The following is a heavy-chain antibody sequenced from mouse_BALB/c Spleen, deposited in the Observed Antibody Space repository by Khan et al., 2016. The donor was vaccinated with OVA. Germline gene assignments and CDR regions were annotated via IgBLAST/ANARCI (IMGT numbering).Heavy chain of an antibody. CDR2: ISYSGST. Sequence: EVQLQESGPGLVKPSQSLSLTCTVTGYSITSDYAWNWIRQFPGNKLEWMGYISYSGSTTYNPSLKSRITITRDNSKDQFFMQLKSVTSEDTATYYCASERGRYYALDYWGQGTSVTVSS. V-gene: IGHV3-2*02. CDR3: ASERGRYYALDY. CDR1: GYSITSDYA. J-gene: IGHJ4*01. D-gene: IGHD4-1*01.